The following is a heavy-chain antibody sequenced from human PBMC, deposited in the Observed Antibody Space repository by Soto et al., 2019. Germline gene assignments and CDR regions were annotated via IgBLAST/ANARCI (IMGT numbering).Heavy chain of an antibody. J-gene: IGHJ4*02. CDR2: IIPILGIA. CDR3: ARAHMVRGVIPFDY. Sequence: QVQLVQSGAEVKKPGSSVKVSCKASGGTFSSYTISWVRQAPGQGLEWMGRIIPILGIANYAQKFQGRVTITADKSTSTAYMELSSLRSEDTAVYYCARAHMVRGVIPFDYWGQGTLVNFSS. D-gene: IGHD3-10*01. V-gene: IGHV1-69*02. CDR1: GGTFSSYT.